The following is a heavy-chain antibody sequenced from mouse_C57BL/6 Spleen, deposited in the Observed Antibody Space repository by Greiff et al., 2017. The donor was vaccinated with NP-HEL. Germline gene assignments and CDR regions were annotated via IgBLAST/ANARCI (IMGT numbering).Heavy chain of an antibody. CDR1: GYSITSGYY. V-gene: IGHV3-6*01. CDR3: ARSGREGYFDY. CDR2: ISYDGSN. J-gene: IGHJ2*01. Sequence: EVKLVESGPGLVKPSQSLSLTCSVTGYSITSGYYWNWIRQFPGNKLEWMGYISYDGSNNYNPSLKNRIAITRDTSKNQFFLKLNSVTTEDTATYYCARSGREGYFDYWGQGTTLTVSS.